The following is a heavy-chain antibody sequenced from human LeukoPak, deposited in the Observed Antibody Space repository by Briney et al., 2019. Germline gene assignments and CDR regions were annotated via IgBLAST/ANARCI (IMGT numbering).Heavy chain of an antibody. Sequence: GGSLRLSYAASGFTFSSYSMNWVRQAPGKGLEWVSSISSSSSYIYYADSVKGRFTISRDNAKNSLYLQMNSLRAEDTAVYYCARARTVTTELYYWGQGTLVTVSS. V-gene: IGHV3-21*01. D-gene: IGHD4-17*01. CDR3: ARARTVTTELYY. CDR2: ISSSSSYI. J-gene: IGHJ4*02. CDR1: GFTFSSYS.